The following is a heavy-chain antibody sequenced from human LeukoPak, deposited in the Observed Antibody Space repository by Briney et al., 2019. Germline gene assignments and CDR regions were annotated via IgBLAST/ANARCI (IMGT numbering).Heavy chain of an antibody. V-gene: IGHV4-4*07. J-gene: IGHJ4*02. D-gene: IGHD3-10*01. CDR1: GGSISGYY. CDR2: IYPSGST. Sequence: SETLSLTCTVSGGSISGYYWSWIRQPAGKGLEWIGRIYPSGSTNYNPSLKSRVTMSVDKSKNQFSLQLSSVTAADTAVYYCARGGYSASGSYYYWGQGTLATVSS. CDR3: ARGGYSASGSYYY.